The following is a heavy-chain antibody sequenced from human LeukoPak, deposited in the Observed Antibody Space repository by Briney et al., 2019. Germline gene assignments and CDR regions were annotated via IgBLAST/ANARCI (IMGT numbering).Heavy chain of an antibody. J-gene: IGHJ3*02. V-gene: IGHV3-20*04. Sequence: PGGSLRLSCAASGFTFDDYGMSWVRQAPGKGLEWVSGINYISDITGYADSVKGRFTISRDNAKNSLYLQMNSLRAEDTALYYCARDFVGYCSGGSCYHFAFDIWGQGTMVTVSS. D-gene: IGHD2-15*01. CDR1: GFTFDDYG. CDR3: ARDFVGYCSGGSCYHFAFDI. CDR2: INYISDIT.